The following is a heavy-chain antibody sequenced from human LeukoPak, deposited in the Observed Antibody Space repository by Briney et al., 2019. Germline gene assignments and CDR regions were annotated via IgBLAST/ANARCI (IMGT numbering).Heavy chain of an antibody. Sequence: GESLKISCKGSGYSLTTYWIGWVRQMPGKGLEWMGIISPGDSDTRYSPSILGHVTFSVDKSINTAYLQWTSLKASDTAIYYCATRGDESSGPAWENNAFDLWGQGTMVTVSS. CDR2: ISPGDSDT. CDR1: GYSLTTYW. V-gene: IGHV5-51*01. J-gene: IGHJ3*01. CDR3: ATRGDESSGPAWENNAFDL. D-gene: IGHD3-22*01.